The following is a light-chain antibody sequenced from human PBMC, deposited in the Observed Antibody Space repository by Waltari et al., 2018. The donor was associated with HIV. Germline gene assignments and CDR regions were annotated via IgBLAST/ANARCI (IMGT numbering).Light chain of an antibody. V-gene: IGLV2-23*02. Sequence: QSALTQPASLSGSPGQSITISCTGTSSDVDGYNFVSWYQQHPGKAPKLIIFDVFKRPSGVSVRFSGSKSGNTASLTISGLQSEDEADYYCCSYAGSRTWVFGGGTKVTVL. CDR1: SSDVDGYNF. CDR3: CSYAGSRTWV. J-gene: IGLJ3*02. CDR2: DVF.